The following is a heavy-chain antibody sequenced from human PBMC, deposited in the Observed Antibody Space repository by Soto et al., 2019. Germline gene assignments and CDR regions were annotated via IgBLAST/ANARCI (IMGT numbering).Heavy chain of an antibody. J-gene: IGHJ4*02. CDR3: ARDLGGISSSDY. V-gene: IGHV1-69*08. Sequence: QVQLVQSGAEVQKPGSSVKVSCKASGGTFSSYTISWVRQAPGQGLEWMGRIIPILGIANYAQKFQGRVTITADKSTSTAYMELSSLRSEDTAVYYCARDLGGISSSDYWGQGTLVTVSS. CDR2: IIPILGIA. CDR1: GGTFSSYT. D-gene: IGHD6-6*01.